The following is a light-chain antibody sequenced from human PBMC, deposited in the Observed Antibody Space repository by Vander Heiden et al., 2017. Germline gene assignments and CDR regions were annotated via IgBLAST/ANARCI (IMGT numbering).Light chain of an antibody. V-gene: IGLV1-51*02. J-gene: IGLJ3*02. CDR1: SSNIGNSY. CDR2: ENN. CDR3: GTWDSSLSTWV. Sequence: QSVLTQPPSVSPAPVQKVTISCSGSSSNIGNSYVSWYQQLPGTAPKLRIYENNKRPSGMPDRFAGSKSGTSATLGITGLQTGDEADYYCGTWDSSLSTWVFGGGTKLTAL.